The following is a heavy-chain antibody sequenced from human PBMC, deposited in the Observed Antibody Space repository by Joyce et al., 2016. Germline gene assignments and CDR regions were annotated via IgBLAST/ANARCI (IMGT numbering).Heavy chain of an antibody. D-gene: IGHD1-26*01. CDR3: ARGGGTYYDY. Sequence: QVQLQESGPGLVKPSETLSLTCTVTDGSISSVYWSWIRQPAGKGLEWIGRMYPQTSVSINYNPSLKSRVTMSVDTSKNQLSLKLTAVTAADTAIYYCARGGGTYYDYWGQGTLVTVSS. CDR1: DGSISSVY. CDR2: MYPQTSVSI. V-gene: IGHV4-4*07. J-gene: IGHJ4*02.